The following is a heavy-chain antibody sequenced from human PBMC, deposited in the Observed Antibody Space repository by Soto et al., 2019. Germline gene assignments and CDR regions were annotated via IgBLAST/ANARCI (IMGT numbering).Heavy chain of an antibody. J-gene: IGHJ6*02. Sequence: PGGSLRLSCAASGFTFSSYAMHWVRQAPGKGLEWVAVISYDGSNKYYADSVKGRFTISRDNSRNTLYLQMNSLSAEDTAVYYCARVIGRRYYYYGMDVWGQGTTVTVSS. CDR1: GFTFSSYA. CDR3: ARVIGRRYYYYGMDV. V-gene: IGHV3-30-3*01. D-gene: IGHD2-15*01. CDR2: ISYDGSNK.